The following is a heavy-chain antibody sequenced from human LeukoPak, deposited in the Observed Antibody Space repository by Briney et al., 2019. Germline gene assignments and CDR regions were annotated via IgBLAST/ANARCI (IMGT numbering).Heavy chain of an antibody. CDR3: AKDRDWGTAFDI. CDR2: ILYDGKNK. Sequence: GRSLRLSCAASGFTFSSSAMHWVRQPPGKGLEWVAVILYDGKNKYFADSVKGRFTISRDNSRNTLYLQLNSLKADDTAVYYCAKDRDWGTAFDIWGQGTMVTVSS. V-gene: IGHV3-30*18. D-gene: IGHD7-27*01. J-gene: IGHJ3*02. CDR1: GFTFSSSA.